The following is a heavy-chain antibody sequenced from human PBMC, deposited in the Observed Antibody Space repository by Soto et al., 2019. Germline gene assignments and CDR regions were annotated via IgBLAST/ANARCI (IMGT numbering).Heavy chain of an antibody. D-gene: IGHD2-2*03. CDR3: ARLDIVVVPAAMQNYYYGMDV. V-gene: IGHV1-18*01. CDR1: GYTFTSYG. J-gene: IGHJ6*02. Sequence: ASVKVSCKASGYTFTSYGISWVRQAPGQGLEWMGWISAYNGNTNYAQKLQGRVTMTTDTSTSTAYMELRSLRSDDTAVYYCARLDIVVVPAAMQNYYYGMDVWGQGTTVTVSS. CDR2: ISAYNGNT.